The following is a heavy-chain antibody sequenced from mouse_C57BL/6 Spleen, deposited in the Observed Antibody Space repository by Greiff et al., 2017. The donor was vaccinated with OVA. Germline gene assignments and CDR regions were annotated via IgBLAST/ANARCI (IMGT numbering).Heavy chain of an antibody. CDR2: INPNNGGT. D-gene: IGHD2-1*01. J-gene: IGHJ3*01. CDR1: GYTFTDYN. Sequence: EVKLMESGPELVKPGASVKIPCKASGYTFTDYNMDWVKQSHGKSLEWIGDINPNNGGTIYNQKFKGKATLTVDKSSSTAYMELRSLTSEDTAVYYCARGNAWFAYWGQGTLVTVSA. V-gene: IGHV1-18*01. CDR3: ARGNAWFAY.